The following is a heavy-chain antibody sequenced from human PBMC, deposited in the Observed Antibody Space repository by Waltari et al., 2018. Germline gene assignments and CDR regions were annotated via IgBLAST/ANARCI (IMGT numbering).Heavy chain of an antibody. CDR1: GFTLSSYT. CDR3: AREWGVMVGTAGYYFDY. V-gene: IGHV3-21*01. Sequence: EVQLVGSGGGLVKPGGSRGRSCAASGFTLSSYTTNWVRQAPGKGLEWVSSISSGSSYIYYADSVKGRFTISRDNAKNSLYLQMNSLRAEDTAVYYCAREWGVMVGTAGYYFDYWGQGTLVTVSS. CDR2: ISSGSSYI. J-gene: IGHJ4*02. D-gene: IGHD2-15*01.